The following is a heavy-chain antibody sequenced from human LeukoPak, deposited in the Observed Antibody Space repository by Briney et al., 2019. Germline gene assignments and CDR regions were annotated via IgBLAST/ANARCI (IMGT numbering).Heavy chain of an antibody. Sequence: SETLSLTCTVSGGSISSYYWSWIRQPAGKGLEWIGRIYTSGSTYYNPSLKSRVTISVDTSKNQFSLKLSSVTAADTAVYYCARDGYSSSWYYYYYYMDVWGKGTTVTVSS. CDR3: ARDGYSSSWYYYYYYMDV. D-gene: IGHD6-13*01. CDR2: IYTSGST. J-gene: IGHJ6*03. CDR1: GGSISSYY. V-gene: IGHV4-4*07.